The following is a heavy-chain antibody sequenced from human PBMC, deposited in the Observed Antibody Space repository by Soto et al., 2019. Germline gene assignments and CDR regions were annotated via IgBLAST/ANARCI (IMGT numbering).Heavy chain of an antibody. CDR1: GFTFNLFT. J-gene: IGHJ6*02. CDR2: VSHVDDNK. D-gene: IGHD1-1*01. V-gene: IGHV3-30-3*01. Sequence: QVQVVESGGGVVRPGTSLRLSCAASGFTFNLFTFHWVLQAPGGGLEWVAVVSHVDDNKFYADSVKGRFTISRDNSKNTLYLQMDNLRTEDTALYYCARGNLDVWGQGTTVTVSS. CDR3: ARGNLDV.